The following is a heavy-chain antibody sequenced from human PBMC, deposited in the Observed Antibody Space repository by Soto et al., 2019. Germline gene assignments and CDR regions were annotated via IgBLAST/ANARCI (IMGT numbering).Heavy chain of an antibody. CDR2: IYYSGST. Sequence: SETLSLTCTVSGGSISSCGYYWSWIRQHPGKGLEWIGYIYYSGSTYYNPSLKSRVTISVDTSKNQFSLKLSSVTAADTAVYYCARLMGDILTGYYYFDYWGQGTLVTVSS. CDR3: ARLMGDILTGYYYFDY. J-gene: IGHJ4*02. D-gene: IGHD3-9*01. V-gene: IGHV4-31*03. CDR1: GGSISSCGYY.